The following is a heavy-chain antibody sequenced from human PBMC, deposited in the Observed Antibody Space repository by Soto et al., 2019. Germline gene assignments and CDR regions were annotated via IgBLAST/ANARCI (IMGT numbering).Heavy chain of an antibody. CDR2: IYYSGST. Sequence: PSETLSLTCTVSGGSVSSYYWAWIRQSPGKALEWIGYIYYSGSTNYSPSLKSRVTMSVDKSKSQFSLSLSAVTAADTAVYYCARERGAGTYQGFDYWGQGTLVTVSS. CDR1: GGSVSSYY. D-gene: IGHD3-16*02. J-gene: IGHJ4*02. CDR3: ARERGAGTYQGFDY. V-gene: IGHV4-59*02.